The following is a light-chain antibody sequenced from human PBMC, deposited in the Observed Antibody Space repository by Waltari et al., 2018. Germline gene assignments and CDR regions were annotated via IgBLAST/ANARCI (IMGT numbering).Light chain of an antibody. J-gene: IGKJ3*01. V-gene: IGKV1-16*02. CDR2: GAS. CDR1: QGISNY. Sequence: TCRASQGISNYVAWFQQKPGKAHKSLIYGASSLQSGVPSKFSGSGSGTDFTLTITSLQPEDFATYYCQQYKSYPLVFGPGTKVDIK. CDR3: QQYKSYPLV.